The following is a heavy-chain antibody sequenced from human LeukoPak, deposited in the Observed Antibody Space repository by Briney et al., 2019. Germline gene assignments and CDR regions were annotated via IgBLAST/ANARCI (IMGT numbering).Heavy chain of an antibody. Sequence: PGGSLRLSCAASGFTFSSHAMSWVRQAPGKGLEWVSAISGSGGDTYYADSVKGRFTISRDNSKNTLYLQMSSLRAEDTAVYYCAKDLGSVVTPPSLDFWGQGTLVTVSS. J-gene: IGHJ4*02. CDR1: GFTFSSHA. CDR3: AKDLGSVVTPPSLDF. D-gene: IGHD4-23*01. CDR2: ISGSGGDT. V-gene: IGHV3-23*01.